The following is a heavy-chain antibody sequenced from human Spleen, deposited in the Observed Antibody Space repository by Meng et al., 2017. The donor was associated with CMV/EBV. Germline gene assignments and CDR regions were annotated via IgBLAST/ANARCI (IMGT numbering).Heavy chain of an antibody. V-gene: IGHV4-34*01. J-gene: IGHJ4*02. CDR2: INHSGST. CDR3: ARGPGGGYQLPFGY. Sequence: LETLSLTCAVYGGSFSGYYWSWIRQPPGKGLEWIGEINHSGSTNYNPSLKSRVTISVDTSKNQFSLKLSPVTAADTAVYYCARGPGGGYQLPFGYWGQGTLVTVSS. CDR1: GGSFSGYY. D-gene: IGHD2-2*01.